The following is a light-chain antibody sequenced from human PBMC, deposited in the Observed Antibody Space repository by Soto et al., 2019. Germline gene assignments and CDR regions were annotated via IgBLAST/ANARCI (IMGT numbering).Light chain of an antibody. J-gene: IGKJ2*01. Sequence: EIVMTQSPATLSVSLGGRVTLSCSASQSVSSYFDWYEQRPGQAPSILISDASTRATDIPDRFSSSGSGTDFTLTISSLQSTDLAVYYCLQYSTWPPLYTFGQGTKLEIK. V-gene: IGKV3-15*01. CDR1: QSVSSY. CDR3: LQYSTWPPLYT. CDR2: DAS.